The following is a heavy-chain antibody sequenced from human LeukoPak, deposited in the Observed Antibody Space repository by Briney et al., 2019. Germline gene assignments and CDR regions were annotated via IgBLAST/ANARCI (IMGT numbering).Heavy chain of an antibody. CDR2: IYYSGST. Sequence: SETLSLTCTVSGGSISSSSYYWGWIRQPPGKGLEWIGSIYYSGSTYYNPSLKSRVTISVDTSKNQFSLKLSSVTAADTAVYYCARSGSGYSYLYYMDVWGKGTTVTVSS. D-gene: IGHD5-18*01. CDR3: ARSGSGYSYLYYMDV. V-gene: IGHV4-39*07. J-gene: IGHJ6*03. CDR1: GGSISSSSYY.